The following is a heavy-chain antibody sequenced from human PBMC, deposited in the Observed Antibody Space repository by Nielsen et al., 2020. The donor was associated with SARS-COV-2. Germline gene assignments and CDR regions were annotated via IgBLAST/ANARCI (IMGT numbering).Heavy chain of an antibody. V-gene: IGHV3-74*01. J-gene: IGHJ4*02. CDR1: GFTFSSYD. CDR2: INSDGSST. CDR3: ARFSSGYARD. D-gene: IGHD5-12*01. Sequence: LSLTCAASGFTFSSYDMHWVRQAPGKGLVWVSRINSDGSSTSYADSMKGRFTISRDNAKNTLYLQMNSLRAEDTAVYYCARFSSGYARDWGQGTLVAVSS.